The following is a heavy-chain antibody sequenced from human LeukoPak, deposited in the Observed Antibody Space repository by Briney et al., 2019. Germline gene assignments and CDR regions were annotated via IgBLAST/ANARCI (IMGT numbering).Heavy chain of an antibody. CDR3: AKDVRIAVAGYYFDY. V-gene: IGHV3-30*02. CDR2: IRYDGSNK. CDR1: GFTFSSYG. D-gene: IGHD6-19*01. J-gene: IGHJ4*02. Sequence: GGSLRLPCAASGFTFSSYGVHWVRQAPGKGLEWVAFIRYDGSNKYYADSVKGRFTISRDNSKNTLYLQMNSLRAEDTAVYYCAKDVRIAVAGYYFDYWGQGTLVTVSS.